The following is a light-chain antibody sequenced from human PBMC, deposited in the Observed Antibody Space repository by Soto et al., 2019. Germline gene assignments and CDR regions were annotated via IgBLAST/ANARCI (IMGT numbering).Light chain of an antibody. J-gene: IGKJ5*01. CDR1: QSVSSN. CDR3: QQRSNWPPIT. CDR2: AAS. Sequence: EIVMPQSPATLSVSPGERATLSCRASQSVSSNLAWYQQKPGQAPRLLIYAASTRATGIPARFSGSGSGTEFTLTISSLQSEDFAVYYCQQRSNWPPITFGQGTRLEI. V-gene: IGKV3-15*01.